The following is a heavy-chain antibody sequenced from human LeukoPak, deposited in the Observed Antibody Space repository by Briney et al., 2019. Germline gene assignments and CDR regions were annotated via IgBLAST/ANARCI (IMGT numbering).Heavy chain of an antibody. CDR3: ARDDRELRSGGTLDP. V-gene: IGHV3-74*01. CDR1: GFTFSSYW. D-gene: IGHD1-7*01. CDR2: INSDGSIT. Sequence: PGGSLRLSCAASGFTFSSYWMHWVRQAPGKGLVWVSRINSDGSITNYADSVKGRFTISRDNAENTLYLQMNSLRAEDTAVYYCARDDRELRSGGTLDPWGQGTLVTVSS. J-gene: IGHJ5*02.